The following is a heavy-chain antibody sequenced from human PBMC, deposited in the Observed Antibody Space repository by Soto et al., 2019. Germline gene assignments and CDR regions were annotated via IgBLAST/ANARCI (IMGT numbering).Heavy chain of an antibody. V-gene: IGHV4-39*01. CDR1: GGSISSRTFW. Sequence: QLQLQESGPELVKPSETRSLTCSVSGGSISSRTFWWAWLRQPPGKGLEWIGDVYYSGSSYSSPSLKSPVTLSVDTSKNQLSLKLNSVTAADTAVYYCARHPRDYYNYGGSGIFDYWGQGTLVTVSS. J-gene: IGHJ4*02. CDR2: VYYSGSS. D-gene: IGHD3-22*01. CDR3: ARHPRDYYNYGGSGIFDY.